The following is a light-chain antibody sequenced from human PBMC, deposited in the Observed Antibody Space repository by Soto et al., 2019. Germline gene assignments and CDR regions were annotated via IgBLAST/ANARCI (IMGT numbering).Light chain of an antibody. Sequence: DIPMTQSPSTLSASVGDRVTITCRASQSISSRLAWYQQKPGKAPKVLIYDASSLETGVSSRFSGSGSGTEFTLTISSLQPADSATYYCQQYNGYKSFGQGTRVEIK. J-gene: IGKJ5*01. V-gene: IGKV1-5*01. CDR3: QQYNGYKS. CDR1: QSISSR. CDR2: DAS.